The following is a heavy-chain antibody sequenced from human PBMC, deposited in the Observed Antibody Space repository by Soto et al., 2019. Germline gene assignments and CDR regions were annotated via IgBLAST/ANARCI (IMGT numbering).Heavy chain of an antibody. Sequence: QVQLVQSGAEEKKPGASVKVSCKASGYTFTSYAMHWVRQAPGQRLEWMGWINAGNGNTKYSQKFQGRVTITRDTSASTAYMELSSLRSEDTAVYYCAGSYCSGGSCYSNWFDPWGQGTLVTVSS. V-gene: IGHV1-3*05. D-gene: IGHD2-15*01. J-gene: IGHJ5*02. CDR3: AGSYCSGGSCYSNWFDP. CDR1: GYTFTSYA. CDR2: INAGNGNT.